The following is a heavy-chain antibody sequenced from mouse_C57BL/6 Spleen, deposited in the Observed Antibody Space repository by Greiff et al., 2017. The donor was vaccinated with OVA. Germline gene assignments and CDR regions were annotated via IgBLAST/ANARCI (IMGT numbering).Heavy chain of an antibody. D-gene: IGHD1-1*01. CDR1: GYTFTSYD. CDR2: IYPRDGST. J-gene: IGHJ3*01. V-gene: IGHV1-85*01. Sequence: VMLVESGPELVKPGASVKLSCKASGYTFTSYDINWVKQRPGQGLEWIGWIYPRDGSTKYNEKFKGKATLTVDTSSSTAYMELHSLTSEDSAVYFCARSGDYYGSSYGFAYWGQGTLVTVSA. CDR3: ARSGDYYGSSYGFAY.